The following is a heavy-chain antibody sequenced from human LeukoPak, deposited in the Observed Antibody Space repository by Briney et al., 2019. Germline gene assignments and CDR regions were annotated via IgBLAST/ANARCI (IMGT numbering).Heavy chain of an antibody. V-gene: IGHV3-48*01. Sequence: GGSLRLSCAASGFTFTTYTMNWVRQAPGRGLEWVSYIRSSGSTIFYADSVKGRFTVSIDNAKNSLYLQMNSLRAEDTAVYYCARDSVNGGSIDYWGQGTLVTVSS. CDR3: ARDSVNGGSIDY. CDR1: GFTFTTYT. J-gene: IGHJ4*02. CDR2: IRSSGSTI. D-gene: IGHD2-15*01.